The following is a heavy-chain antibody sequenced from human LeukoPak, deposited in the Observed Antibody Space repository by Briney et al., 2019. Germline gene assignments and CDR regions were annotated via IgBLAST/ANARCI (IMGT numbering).Heavy chain of an antibody. V-gene: IGHV4-34*01. CDR3: AREQGGLTDYYYYVDV. Sequence: PSETLSLTCAVYGGSFSGYYWSWIRQPPGKGLEWIGSIYHSGSTYYNPSLKSRVTISVDTSKNQFSLKLSSVTAADTAVYYCAREQGGLTDYYYYVDVWGKGTTVTVSS. J-gene: IGHJ6*03. CDR1: GGSFSGYY. D-gene: IGHD4/OR15-4a*01. CDR2: IYHSGST.